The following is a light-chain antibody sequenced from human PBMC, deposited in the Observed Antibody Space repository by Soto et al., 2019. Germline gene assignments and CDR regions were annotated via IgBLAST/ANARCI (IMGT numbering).Light chain of an antibody. CDR1: QSVRSY. CDR3: LQYNIWPRT. J-gene: IGKJ1*01. Sequence: RVMTQSPATLSLSPWERASLSFVASQSVRSYLAWYQQKPGQPPRLLISGASTSAPGMPARFSARGSGTDFTLTISSLQSEASALYYCLQYNIWPRTFGKGTKV. V-gene: IGKV3-15*01. CDR2: GAS.